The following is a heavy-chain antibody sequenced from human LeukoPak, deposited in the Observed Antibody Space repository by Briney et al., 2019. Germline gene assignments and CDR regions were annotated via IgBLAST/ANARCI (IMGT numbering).Heavy chain of an antibody. J-gene: IGHJ4*02. D-gene: IGHD3-16*01. CDR1: GGSFSGYY. CDR2: TNHSGST. CDR3: ARGHALRAVDY. V-gene: IGHV4-34*01. Sequence: SETLSLTCAVYGGSFSGYYWSWIRQPPGKGLEWIGETNHSGSTNYNPSLKSRVTISVDTSKNQFSLKLSSVTAADTAVYYCARGHALRAVDYWGQGTLVTVSS.